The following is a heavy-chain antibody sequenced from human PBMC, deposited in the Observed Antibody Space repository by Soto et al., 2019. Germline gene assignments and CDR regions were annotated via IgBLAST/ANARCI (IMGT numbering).Heavy chain of an antibody. D-gene: IGHD1-26*01. J-gene: IGHJ4*02. CDR1: GFTFSSHA. CDR3: ARDDEGGSDCDLGY. V-gene: IGHV3-30-3*01. CDR2: ISSDGSNK. Sequence: QVQLVESGGGVVQPGRSLRLSCAVSGFTFSSHAMHRVRQAPGKGLEWVTLISSDGSNKYYADSVKGRFTTSRDNSKNTMYLRMNSLRVEDTAVYYCARDDEGGSDCDLGYWGQGALVTVSS.